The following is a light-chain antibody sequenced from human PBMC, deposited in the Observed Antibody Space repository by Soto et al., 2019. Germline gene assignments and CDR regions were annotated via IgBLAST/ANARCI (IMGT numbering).Light chain of an antibody. J-gene: IGKJ3*01. Sequence: EIVLTQSPATLSLSPGERTTLSCRASQSVGTYLAWYQQKPGQAPRLLIYDASNKATGIPARFSGSGSGTDFTLTISRLEPEDFAVYYCQQYGSSPLFGPGTKVDIK. V-gene: IGKV3-20*01. CDR2: DAS. CDR3: QQYGSSPL. CDR1: QSVGTY.